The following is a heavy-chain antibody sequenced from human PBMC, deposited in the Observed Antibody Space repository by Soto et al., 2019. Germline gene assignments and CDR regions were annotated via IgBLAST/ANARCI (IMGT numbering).Heavy chain of an antibody. J-gene: IGHJ5*02. D-gene: IGHD2-21*02. CDR1: GFTFSSYA. CDR3: AKRGAFTVVTARNCFDP. Sequence: GGSLRLSCAASGFTFSSYAMSWVRQAPGKGLEWVSAISGSGGSTYYADSVKGRFTISRDNSKNTLYLQMNSLRAEDTAVYYCAKRGAFTVVTARNCFDPWGQGTLVTVSS. V-gene: IGHV3-23*01. CDR2: ISGSGGST.